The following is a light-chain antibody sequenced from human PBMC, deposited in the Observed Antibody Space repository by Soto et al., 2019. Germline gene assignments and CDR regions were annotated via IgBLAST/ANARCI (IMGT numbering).Light chain of an antibody. CDR3: MQAVYTRT. V-gene: IGKV2-28*01. CDR2: LGS. J-gene: IGKJ1*01. CDR1: QNLLHIDGYNY. Sequence: DIVMTQTPLSLSVTAGQPASISCKSSQNLLHIDGYNYLDWYLQKPGQSPQLLIFLGSYRASGVPDRLSGSGSGTDFTMRISRVEAEDVGVYYCMQAVYTRTFGPGNKV.